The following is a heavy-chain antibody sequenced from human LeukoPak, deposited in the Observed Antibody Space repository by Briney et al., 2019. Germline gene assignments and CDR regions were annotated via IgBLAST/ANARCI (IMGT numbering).Heavy chain of an antibody. CDR3: AKRPDCSTTNCFRFEY. V-gene: IGHV3-23*01. Sequence: GGSLRLSCAASGFTFSTYAMSWVRQAPGQGLEWVSSINGDGGSTYYAESVKGRFTVSRDNSKNTLYLQMDSLRAEDMAVHYCAKRPDCSTTNCFRFEYWGQGTLVTVSS. CDR1: GFTFSTYA. J-gene: IGHJ4*02. D-gene: IGHD2-2*01. CDR2: INGDGGST.